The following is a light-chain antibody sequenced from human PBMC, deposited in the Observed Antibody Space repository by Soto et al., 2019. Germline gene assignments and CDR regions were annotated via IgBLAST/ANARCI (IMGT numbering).Light chain of an antibody. CDR2: KAS. V-gene: IGKV1-5*03. CDR3: QQYNRFSA. CDR1: QSISWW. J-gene: IGKJ4*01. Sequence: DIQMTQFPSNLSAFEGDRVTITCRASQSISWWLAWYQQKPGKAPKLLIYKASTLASGVPSRFSGSGSGTEFTLTISSLQPDDFATYYCQQYNRFSAFGGGTKVEI.